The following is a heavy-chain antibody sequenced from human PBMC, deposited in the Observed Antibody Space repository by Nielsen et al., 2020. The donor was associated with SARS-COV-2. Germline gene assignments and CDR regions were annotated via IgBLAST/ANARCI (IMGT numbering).Heavy chain of an antibody. CDR3: ARDSSGWYVDYYYGMDV. Sequence: GESLKISCAASGFTFDDYGMSWVRKAPGKGLEWVSGINWNGGSTGYADSVKGRFTISRDNAKNSLYLQMNSLRAEDTALYHCARDSSGWYVDYYYGMDVWGQGTTVIVSS. CDR1: GFTFDDYG. D-gene: IGHD6-19*01. CDR2: INWNGGST. J-gene: IGHJ6*02. V-gene: IGHV3-20*01.